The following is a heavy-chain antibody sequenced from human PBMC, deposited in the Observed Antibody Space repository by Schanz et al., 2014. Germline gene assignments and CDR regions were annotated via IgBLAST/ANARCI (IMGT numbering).Heavy chain of an antibody. CDR3: ARERGRGYCSRTSCSKDYGMDV. Sequence: QVLLVQSGAEVKKPGASVKVSCKASGHPFTDYYIHWVRQAPGQGLEWMGWINPNSGGTNYPQRFQGRVTTTRDTSSRTVYMQLSRLTSDDTAVYFCARERGRGYCSRTSCSKDYGMDVWGQGTTVTVSS. CDR2: INPNSGGT. J-gene: IGHJ6*02. V-gene: IGHV1-2*02. D-gene: IGHD2-2*01. CDR1: GHPFTDYY.